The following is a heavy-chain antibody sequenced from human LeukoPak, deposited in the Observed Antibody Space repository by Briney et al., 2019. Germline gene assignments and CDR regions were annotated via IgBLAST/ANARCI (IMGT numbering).Heavy chain of an antibody. V-gene: IGHV3-23*01. J-gene: IGHJ5*02. CDR2: ISGSGGST. Sequence: GGSLRLSCAASGFTFSSYAMSWVRQAPGKGLEWVSAISGSGGSTYYADSVKGRFTISRDNSKNTLYLQMNSLRAEDTAVYYCAKVGFRVLAAAATWFDPWGQGTLVTVSS. CDR1: GFTFSSYA. CDR3: AKVGFRVLAAAATWFDP. D-gene: IGHD6-13*01.